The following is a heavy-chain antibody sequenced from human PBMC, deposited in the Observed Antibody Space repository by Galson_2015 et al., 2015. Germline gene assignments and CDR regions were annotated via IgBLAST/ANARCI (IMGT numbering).Heavy chain of an antibody. CDR3: AKTVVTAIRGADYFDS. V-gene: IGHV3-30*18. D-gene: IGHD2-21*02. J-gene: IGHJ4*02. CDR1: GFTFSSFG. CDR2: IFPDGSKR. Sequence: SLRLSCAASGFTFSSFGMHWVRQAPGKGLEWVASIFPDGSKRYYADSVKGRFTISRDNSQNSLSLHMNSLRSDDTARYYCAKTVVTAIRGADYFDSWGQGSLVSVSS.